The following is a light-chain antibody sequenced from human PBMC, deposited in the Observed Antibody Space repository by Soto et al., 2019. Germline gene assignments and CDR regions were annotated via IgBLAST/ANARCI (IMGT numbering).Light chain of an antibody. CDR2: DAS. Sequence: DIQMTQSPSTLSGSVGDRVTLTFRASQTISSWLAWYQQKPGRAPNFLIYDASTLESGVPSRFSGSGSGTEFTLTISSLQPDDFATYYCQHYNSYSEAFGQGTEVDI. J-gene: IGKJ1*01. V-gene: IGKV1-5*01. CDR1: QTISSW. CDR3: QHYNSYSEA.